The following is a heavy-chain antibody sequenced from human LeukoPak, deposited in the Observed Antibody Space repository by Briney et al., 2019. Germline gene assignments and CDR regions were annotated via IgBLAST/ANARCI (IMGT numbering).Heavy chain of an antibody. V-gene: IGHV4-4*07. Sequence: SETLSLTCTVSGGSISSYYWSWLRQPAGKGLEWIGRIYTSGSTNYNPSLKSRVTMSVETSKNQFSLKLSSVTAADTAVYYCARDRPYIYCSSTSCYWWFDPWGQGTLVTVSS. CDR1: GGSISSYY. J-gene: IGHJ5*02. D-gene: IGHD2-2*01. CDR2: IYTSGST. CDR3: ARDRPYIYCSSTSCYWWFDP.